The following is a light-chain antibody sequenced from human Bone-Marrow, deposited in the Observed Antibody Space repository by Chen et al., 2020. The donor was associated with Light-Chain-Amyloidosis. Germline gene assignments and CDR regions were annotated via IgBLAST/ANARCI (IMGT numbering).Light chain of an antibody. J-gene: IGKJ1*01. Sequence: IQMTQSPSALSASVGDKITITCRASETITNWVAWYQQKPGKAPKLLIYDASTLHSGVPSRFSASGSGTEFTLTITSLQPDDFATYYCQQYNSYLAMFGQGTKV. CDR1: ETITNW. CDR3: QQYNSYLAM. V-gene: IGKV1-5*01. CDR2: DAS.